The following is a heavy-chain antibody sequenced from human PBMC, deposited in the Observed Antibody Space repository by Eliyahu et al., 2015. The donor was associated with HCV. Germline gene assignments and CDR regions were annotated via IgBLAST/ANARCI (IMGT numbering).Heavy chain of an antibody. J-gene: IGHJ4*02. Sequence: EVQLLESGGGLVQPGGSLRLXCAASGFTFSXXXMNWVRQAPGKGLEWXSTISGSGXGSGGGTYYADXVKGRFTISRDNSKNTLYLQMNSLRAEDTAVYYCAKAARPVEYNFDYWGQGTLVTVSS. V-gene: IGHV3-23*01. D-gene: IGHD4-23*01. CDR3: AKAARPVEYNFDY. CDR1: GFTFSXXX. CDR2: ISGSGXGSGGGT.